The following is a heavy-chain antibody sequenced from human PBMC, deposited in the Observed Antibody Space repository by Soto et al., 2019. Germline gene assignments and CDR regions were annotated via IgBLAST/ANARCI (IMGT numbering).Heavy chain of an antibody. J-gene: IGHJ4*02. CDR1: GYTFTNFG. CDR2: ISAYSGNT. Sequence: QVQLVQSGAEVKKPGASVKVSCKASGYTFTNFGISWVRQAPGQGLEWMGWISAYSGNTNYAQKFQGRVTMTTDTSTSPGYMEVRSLSFDDTAVYYGARGGTPIDYWGQGTLVTVSS. CDR3: ARGGTPIDY. D-gene: IGHD3-16*01. V-gene: IGHV1-18*01.